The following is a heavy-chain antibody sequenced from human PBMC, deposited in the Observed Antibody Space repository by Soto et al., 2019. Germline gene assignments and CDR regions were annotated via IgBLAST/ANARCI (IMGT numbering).Heavy chain of an antibody. V-gene: IGHV3-21*01. CDR1: GFTFSSYS. CDR2: ISSSSSYI. CDR3: ARDVANPVFYYGMDV. Sequence: EVQLVESGGGLVKPGGSLRLSCAASGFTFSSYSMNWVRQAPGKGLEWVSFISSSSSYIYYADSVKGRFTISRDNAKNSLYLQMNSLRADATAVYYCARDVANPVFYYGMDVWGQGTTVTVSS. J-gene: IGHJ6*02.